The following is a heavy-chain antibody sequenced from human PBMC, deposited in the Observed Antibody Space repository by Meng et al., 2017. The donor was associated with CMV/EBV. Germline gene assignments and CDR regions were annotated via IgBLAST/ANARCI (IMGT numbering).Heavy chain of an antibody. V-gene: IGHV3-74*01. CDR3: AGSPPNLVGDMYFFYAMDV. Sequence: GGPLRPSCEASGTPFRTHWMDWFRQAPGKGLVGVPALKRGGTSTTYADSVKGRFTISRDNDKNTLYLQINDLRAKDTAVYYCAGSPPNLVGDMYFFYAMDVWGRGTTVTVSS. CDR2: LKRGGTST. CDR1: GTPFRTHW. J-gene: IGHJ6*02. D-gene: IGHD2/OR15-2a*01.